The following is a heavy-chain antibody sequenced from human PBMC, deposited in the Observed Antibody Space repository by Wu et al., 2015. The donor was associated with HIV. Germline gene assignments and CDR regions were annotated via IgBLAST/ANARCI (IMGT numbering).Heavy chain of an antibody. Sequence: QVQLVQSGAEVKKPGASVKVSCKASGYTFTSYDINWVRQATGQGLEWMGWMNPNSGNTGYPQKFQGRVTMTRDTSISTAYMELSRLRSADTAVYYCVSSAGTSYYFDYWGQGTLVTVSS. V-gene: IGHV1-8*01. CDR1: GYTFTSYD. CDR3: VSSAGTSYYFDY. D-gene: IGHD2-2*01. CDR2: MNPNSGNT. J-gene: IGHJ4*02.